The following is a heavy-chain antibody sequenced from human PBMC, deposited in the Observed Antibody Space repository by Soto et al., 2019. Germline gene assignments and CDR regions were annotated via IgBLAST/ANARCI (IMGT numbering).Heavy chain of an antibody. V-gene: IGHV1-8*01. Sequence: ASVKVSCKASGYTFTSYDINWVRQATGQGLEWMGWMNPNSGNTGYAQKFQGRVTMTRNTSISTAYMELSSLRSEDTAVYYCARGRLDYDFWSGSVDYWGQGTLVTVSS. CDR3: ARGRLDYDFWSGSVDY. D-gene: IGHD3-3*01. J-gene: IGHJ4*02. CDR1: GYTFTSYD. CDR2: MNPNSGNT.